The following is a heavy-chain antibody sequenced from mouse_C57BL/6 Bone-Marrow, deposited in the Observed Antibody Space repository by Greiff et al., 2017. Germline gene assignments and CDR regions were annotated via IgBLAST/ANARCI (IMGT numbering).Heavy chain of an antibody. CDR3: AREGGKTTVVATNFDY. J-gene: IGHJ2*01. V-gene: IGHV1-69*01. D-gene: IGHD1-1*01. CDR1: GYTFTSYW. Sequence: QVQLQQPGAELVMPGASVKLSCKASGYTFTSYWMHWVKQRPGQGLEWIGEIDPSDSYTTYNQKFKGKSTLTVDKSSSTAYMQLSSLTSEDSAVYYCAREGGKTTVVATNFDYWGQGTTLTVSS. CDR2: IDPSDSYT.